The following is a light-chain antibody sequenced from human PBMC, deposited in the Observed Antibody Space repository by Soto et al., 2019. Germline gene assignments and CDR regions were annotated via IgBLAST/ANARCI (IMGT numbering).Light chain of an antibody. CDR2: GAS. J-gene: IGKJ5*01. CDR3: QQYHTWHG. V-gene: IGKV3-15*01. CDR1: QSFNSN. Sequence: EIVMTQSPVTLSVSPGERATLSRRASQSFNSNLAWYQQKLGQPPMLHIYGASTRATGIPARFSGSGSGTGCTRTISSLQSEDCAVYYCQQYHTWHGVDQGTRLEIK.